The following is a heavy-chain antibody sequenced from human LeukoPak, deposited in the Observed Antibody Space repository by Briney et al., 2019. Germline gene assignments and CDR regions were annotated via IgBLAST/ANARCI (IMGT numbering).Heavy chain of an antibody. CDR1: GGSISSSTYY. CDR3: ARQAISGYDPPPFDS. CDR2: LYYSGST. J-gene: IGHJ4*02. Sequence: SETLSLTCTVSGGSISSSTYYWSWIRQPPGKGLEWIGNLYYSGSTYYNPSLKSRVTISVDTSKNQFSLKLSSVTAADTAVYYCARQAISGYDPPPFDSWGQGTLVTVSS. D-gene: IGHD5-12*01. V-gene: IGHV4-39*01.